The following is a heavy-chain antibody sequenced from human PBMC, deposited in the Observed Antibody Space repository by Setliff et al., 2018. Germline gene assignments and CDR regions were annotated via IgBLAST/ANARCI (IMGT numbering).Heavy chain of an antibody. CDR2: INPKSGVT. CDR3: ARERGLQGATSYYYFYNYINV. D-gene: IGHD1-26*01. CDR1: GYTFTGYF. J-gene: IGHJ6*03. Sequence: ASVKVSCKTSGYTFTGYFIHWVRQAPRQGLEWLGWINPKSGVTSYAQSFQGRIAMTRDTSINTVYMELNSLTSDDAAVYLCARERGLQGATSYYYFYNYINVWGKGTKVTVSS. V-gene: IGHV1-2*02.